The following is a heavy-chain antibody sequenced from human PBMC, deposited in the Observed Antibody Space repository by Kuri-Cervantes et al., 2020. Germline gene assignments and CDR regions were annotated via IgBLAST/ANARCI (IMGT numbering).Heavy chain of an antibody. Sequence: GGSLRLSCAASGFTFSSYAMHWVRQAPGKGLEWVSYISSSGSTIYYADSVKGRFTISRDNSKNTLYLQMNSLRAEDTAVYYCARDSLWFGELRAYYGMDVWGQGTTVTVSS. V-gene: IGHV3-48*01. J-gene: IGHJ6*02. D-gene: IGHD3-10*01. CDR2: ISSSGSTI. CDR1: GFTFSSYA. CDR3: ARDSLWFGELRAYYGMDV.